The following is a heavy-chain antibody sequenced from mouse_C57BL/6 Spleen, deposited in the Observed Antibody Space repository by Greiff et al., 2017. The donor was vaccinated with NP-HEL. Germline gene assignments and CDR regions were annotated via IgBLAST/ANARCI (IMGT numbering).Heavy chain of an antibody. CDR1: GYAFSSYW. J-gene: IGHJ1*03. CDR3: ARITTVVANYWYFDV. V-gene: IGHV1-80*01. CDR2: IYPGDGDT. Sequence: QVQLQQSGAELVKPGASVKISCKASGYAFSSYWMNWVKQRPGKGLEWIGQIYPGDGDTNYNGKFKGKATLTADKSSSTAYMQLSSLTSEDSAVYFCARITTVVANYWYFDVWGTGTTVTVSS. D-gene: IGHD1-1*01.